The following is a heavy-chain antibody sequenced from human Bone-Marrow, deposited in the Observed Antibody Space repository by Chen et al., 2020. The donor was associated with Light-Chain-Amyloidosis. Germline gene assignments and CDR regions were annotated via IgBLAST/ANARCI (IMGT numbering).Heavy chain of an antibody. CDR1: GASITDYY. J-gene: IGHJ5*02. CDR3: AKGLPIWDTAHNWFDP. V-gene: IGHV4-59*01. CDR2: IYHNGRT. D-gene: IGHD3-16*01. Sequence: QVQLQESGPGLVKPLETLSLPCTVPGASITDYYWSWIRQPPGKGLEWLAYIYHNGRTNYNPSLKNRVTISADTSKNQISLTLTSVIAADTAVYYCAKGLPIWDTAHNWFDPWGQGTLVTVSS.